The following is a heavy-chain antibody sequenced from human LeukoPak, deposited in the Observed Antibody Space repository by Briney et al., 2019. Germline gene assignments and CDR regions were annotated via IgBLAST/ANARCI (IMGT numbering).Heavy chain of an antibody. V-gene: IGHV4-59*01. J-gene: IGHJ4*02. CDR2: IYHSGST. CDR3: ARGRIQLWLPYFDY. Sequence: PSETLSLTCTVSGASISSYYWSWIRQPPGKGLEWIGYIYHSGSTNYNPSLKSRVTISVDTSKNQFSLKLSSVTAADTAVYYCARGRIQLWLPYFDYWGQGTLVTVSS. D-gene: IGHD5-18*01. CDR1: GASISSYY.